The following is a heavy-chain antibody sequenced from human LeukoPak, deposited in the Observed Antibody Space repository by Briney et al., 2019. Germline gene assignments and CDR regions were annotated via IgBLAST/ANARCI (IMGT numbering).Heavy chain of an antibody. V-gene: IGHV1-69*04. J-gene: IGHJ3*02. CDR1: GGTFSSYA. CDR3: AMATGAFDI. D-gene: IGHD5-24*01. Sequence: GGSVKVSCKASGGTFSSYAISWVRQAPGQGLEWMGRIIPIFGIANYAQKFQGRVTITADKSTSTAYMELSSLRSEDTAVYYCAMATGAFDIWGQGTMVTVSS. CDR2: IIPIFGIA.